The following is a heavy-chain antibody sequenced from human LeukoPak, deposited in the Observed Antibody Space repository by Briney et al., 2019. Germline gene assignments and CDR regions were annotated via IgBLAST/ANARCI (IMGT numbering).Heavy chain of an antibody. CDR2: IYSGGST. CDR3: ARAPPEYGMDV. J-gene: IGHJ6*02. V-gene: IGHV3-66*01. Sequence: GRSLRLSCTASGFTFGDYAMSWVRQAPGKGLEWVSVIYSGGSTYYADSVKGRFTISRDNSKNTLYLQMNSLRAEDTAVYYCARAPPEYGMDVWAKGPRSPSP. CDR1: GFTFGDYA. D-gene: IGHD1-14*01.